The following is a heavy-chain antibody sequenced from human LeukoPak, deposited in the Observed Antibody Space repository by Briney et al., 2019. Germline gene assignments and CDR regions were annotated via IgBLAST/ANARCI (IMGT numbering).Heavy chain of an antibody. CDR2: ISYDGSNK. CDR3: AKDWSVGATSVGY. CDR1: GFTFTTYG. V-gene: IGHV3-30*18. J-gene: IGHJ4*02. Sequence: GRSLRLSCAASGFTFTTYGMHWVRQAPGKGLEWVAVISYDGSNKYYADSVKGRFTISRDNSKNTLYLQMNSLRAEDTAVYYCAKDWSVGATSVGYWGQGTLVTVSS. D-gene: IGHD1-26*01.